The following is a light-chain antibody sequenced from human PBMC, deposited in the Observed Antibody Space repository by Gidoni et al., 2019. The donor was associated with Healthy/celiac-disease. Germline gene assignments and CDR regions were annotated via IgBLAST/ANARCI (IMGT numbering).Light chain of an antibody. V-gene: IGLV2-14*01. CDR2: DVS. J-gene: IGLJ3*02. CDR3: SSYTSSSPNWV. CDR1: SSDVGGYNY. Sequence: QSALTQTASVAGSPGQSITISCTGTSSDVGGYNYVSWYQQHPGKAPKLMIYDVSTRPSVVSNRFSGSKSGNTASLTISGLQAEDEADYYCSSYTSSSPNWVFGGGTKLTVL.